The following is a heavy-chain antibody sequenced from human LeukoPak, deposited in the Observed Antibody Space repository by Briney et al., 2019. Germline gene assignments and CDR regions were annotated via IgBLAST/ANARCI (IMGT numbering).Heavy chain of an antibody. J-gene: IGHJ1*01. CDR1: GFTFSSCG. D-gene: IGHD3-22*01. CDR2: IWYDGSNK. V-gene: IGHV3-33*06. CDR3: AKDDHYYDSSGYYYGYFQH. Sequence: PGGSLRLSCAASGFTFSSCGMHWVRQAPGKGLEWVAVIWYDGSNKYYADSVKGRFTISRDNSKNTLYLQMNSLRAEDAAVYYCAKDDHYYDSSGYYYGYFQHWGQGTLVTVSS.